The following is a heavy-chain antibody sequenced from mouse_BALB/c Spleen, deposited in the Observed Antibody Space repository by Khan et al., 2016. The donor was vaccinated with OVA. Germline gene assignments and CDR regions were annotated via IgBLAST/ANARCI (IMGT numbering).Heavy chain of an antibody. V-gene: IGHV5-9-3*01. CDR2: ISSGGDYT. Sequence: VQLVESGGGLVKPGGSLKLSCAASGFTFSSYAMSWVRQTPEKRLDWVATISSGGDYTYYPDSVKGRFTISRDNAKNTLYLQMSSLRSEDTAMXYCARPPITTVVATSYWFFDVWGAGTTVTVSS. CDR3: ARPPITTVVATSYWFFDV. CDR1: GFTFSSYA. D-gene: IGHD1-1*01. J-gene: IGHJ1*01.